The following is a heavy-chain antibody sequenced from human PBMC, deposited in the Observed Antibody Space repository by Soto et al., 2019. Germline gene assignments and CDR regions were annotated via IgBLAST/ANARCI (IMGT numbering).Heavy chain of an antibody. V-gene: IGHV1-69*13. CDR1: GGIFSSFA. D-gene: IGHD5-18*01. Sequence: SVKVSCKASGGIFSSFAISWVRQAPGQGLEWMGGITPNFETTNYAQKFQGRVTITADQSTATAYMELSSLRSEDTAVYYCARDLGWYVHTGMVIDYYGMDVWGQGTTVTVSS. CDR2: ITPNFETT. CDR3: ARDLGWYVHTGMVIDYYGMDV. J-gene: IGHJ6*02.